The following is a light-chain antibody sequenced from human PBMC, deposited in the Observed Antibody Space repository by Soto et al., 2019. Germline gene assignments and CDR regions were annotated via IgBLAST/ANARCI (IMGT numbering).Light chain of an antibody. J-gene: IGLJ3*02. CDR2: GNT. CDR3: QSFDSSLNGWV. V-gene: IGLV1-40*01. CDR1: STNIGAGHD. Sequence: QSVLTQPPSVSGAPGQRVTISCTGSSTNIGAGHDVPWYQQVPGKAPKLLVSGNTNRPSGVPHRFSGSNSGTSASLAITGRQAEDEADYYCQSFDSSLNGWVFGGGTKVTVL.